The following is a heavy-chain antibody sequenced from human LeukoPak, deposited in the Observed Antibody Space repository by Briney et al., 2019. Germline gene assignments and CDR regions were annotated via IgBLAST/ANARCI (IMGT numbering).Heavy chain of an antibody. CDR3: ARGMYYYYYYMDV. CDR2: IRYDGSKK. Sequence: GGSLRLSCAASGFTFTSYGIHWVRQAPGKGLEWVAFIRYDGSKKYYADSVKGRFTISRDNSKNTLYLQMNSLRAEDTAVYYCARGMYYYYYYMDVWGKGTTVTISS. J-gene: IGHJ6*03. CDR1: GFTFTSYG. V-gene: IGHV3-30*02.